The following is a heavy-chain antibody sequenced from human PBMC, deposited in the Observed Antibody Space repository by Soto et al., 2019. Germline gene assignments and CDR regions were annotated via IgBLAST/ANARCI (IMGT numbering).Heavy chain of an antibody. Sequence: QVQLVESGGGVVQPGRSLRLSCAASGITFSSYAMHWVRQAPGKGLEWVAVISYDGSNKYYADSVKGRFTISRDNSKNTLYLQMNSLRAEDTAVYYCARGGDYEAFDIWGQGTMVTVSS. CDR2: ISYDGSNK. J-gene: IGHJ3*02. V-gene: IGHV3-30-3*01. D-gene: IGHD4-17*01. CDR1: GITFSSYA. CDR3: ARGGDYEAFDI.